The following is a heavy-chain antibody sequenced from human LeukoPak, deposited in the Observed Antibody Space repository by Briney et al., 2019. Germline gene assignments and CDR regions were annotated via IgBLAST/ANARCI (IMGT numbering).Heavy chain of an antibody. CDR3: AGYNYDPGPPFDI. V-gene: IGHV3-30*02. Sequence: GGSLRLSCAASGFTFSSYGMHGIRQAPGKGLEWVAFIRYDGTSQYYTASVKGRLTISRDNSKSTLYLQMNSLRTEDTAVYYCAGYNYDPGPPFDIWGQGTMVTVSS. D-gene: IGHD5-18*01. J-gene: IGHJ3*02. CDR1: GFTFSSYG. CDR2: IRYDGTSQ.